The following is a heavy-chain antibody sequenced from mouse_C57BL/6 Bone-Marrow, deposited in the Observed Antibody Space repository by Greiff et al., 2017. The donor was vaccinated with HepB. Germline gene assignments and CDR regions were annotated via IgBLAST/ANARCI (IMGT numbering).Heavy chain of an antibody. CDR1: GYTFTSYW. J-gene: IGHJ1*03. CDR2: IDPNSGGT. Sequence: QVQLQQPGAELVKPGASVKLSCKASGYTFTSYWMHWVKQRPGRGLEWIGRIDPNSGGTKYNEKFKSKATLTVDKPSSTAYMQISSLTSEDSAVYYCARSYYRYFDVWGTGTTVTVSS. V-gene: IGHV1-72*01. D-gene: IGHD2-10*01. CDR3: ARSYYRYFDV.